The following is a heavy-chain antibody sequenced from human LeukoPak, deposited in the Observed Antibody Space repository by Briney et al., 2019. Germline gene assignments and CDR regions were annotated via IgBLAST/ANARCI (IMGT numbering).Heavy chain of an antibody. D-gene: IGHD2/OR15-2a*01. J-gene: IGHJ4*02. V-gene: IGHV3-53*01. CDR1: GFTVSSNY. CDR2: IYSGGST. Sequence: PGGSLRLSCAASGFTVSSNYMSWVRQAPGKGLEWVSVIYSGGSTYYADSVKGRFTTSRDNSKNTLYLQLNSLRVEDTAVYFCAKAAPDTTYFDFWGQGTLVTVSS. CDR3: AKAAPDTTYFDF.